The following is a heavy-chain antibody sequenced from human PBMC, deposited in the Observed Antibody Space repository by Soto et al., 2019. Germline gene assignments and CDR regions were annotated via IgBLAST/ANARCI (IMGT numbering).Heavy chain of an antibody. J-gene: IGHJ4*02. CDR2: MNPSNGNA. V-gene: IGHV1-8*01. CDR3: ARTKARSGPNYFDS. Sequence: ASVKVSCKASGYTFITYDINWVRQATGQGLEWMGWMNPSNGNAGYAQKFQGRLTMTRNTSISTAYMELSSLRSDDTAVYFCARTKARSGPNYFDSWGQGSQVTVSS. CDR1: GYTFITYD.